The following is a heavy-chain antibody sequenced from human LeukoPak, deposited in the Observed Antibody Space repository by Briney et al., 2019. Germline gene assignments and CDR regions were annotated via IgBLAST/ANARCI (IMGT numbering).Heavy chain of an antibody. CDR2: INPNSGGT. V-gene: IGHV1-2*02. Sequence: ASVKVSCTASGYTFTDYYMHWVRQAPGQGLEWMGWINPNSGGTNYAQQFQGRVTMTRDTSISTAYMELSRLRSDDTAAYYCASGADIKPFDYWGQGTLVTVSS. CDR1: GYTFTDYY. CDR3: ASGADIKPFDY. D-gene: IGHD3-16*01. J-gene: IGHJ4*02.